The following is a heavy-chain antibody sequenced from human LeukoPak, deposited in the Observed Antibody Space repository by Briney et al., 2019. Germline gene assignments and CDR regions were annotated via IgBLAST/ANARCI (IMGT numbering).Heavy chain of an antibody. J-gene: IGHJ4*02. V-gene: IGHV1-18*01. Sequence: ASVKVSCKASGYTFTSYGISWVRQAPGQGLEWMGWISAYNGNTNYAQKLQGRVTMTTDTSTSTAYMELRSLRSDDTAVYYCARVNSGSGSYPFDYWGQGTLVTVSS. CDR3: ARVNSGSGSYPFDY. CDR2: ISAYNGNT. D-gene: IGHD3-10*01. CDR1: GYTFTSYG.